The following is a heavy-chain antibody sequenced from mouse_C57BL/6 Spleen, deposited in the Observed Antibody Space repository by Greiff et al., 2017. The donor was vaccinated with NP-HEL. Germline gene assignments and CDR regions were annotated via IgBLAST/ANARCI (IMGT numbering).Heavy chain of an antibody. Sequence: EVQLQQSGAELVKPGASVKLSCTASGFNIRDYYMHWVKQRTEQGLEWIGRIDPEDGETKYAPTFKGKATITADTSTNTAYLQLSSLTSEDTAVYYCAREGITTDYFDYWGQGTTLTVSS. D-gene: IGHD1-1*01. J-gene: IGHJ2*01. V-gene: IGHV14-2*01. CDR2: IDPEDGET. CDR3: AREGITTDYFDY. CDR1: GFNIRDYY.